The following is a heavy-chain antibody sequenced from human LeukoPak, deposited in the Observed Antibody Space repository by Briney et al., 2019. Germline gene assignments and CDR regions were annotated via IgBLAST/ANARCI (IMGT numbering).Heavy chain of an antibody. CDR2: INSDGSTT. V-gene: IGHV3-74*01. Sequence: GGSLRLSCVASGFTFSSYWMHWVRQAPGKGLVWVSRINSDGSTTTYADSVKGRFTISRDNAKNTLYLQMNSLRVEDTAVYYCTNPGRFGTSGYYPFDYWGQETLVTVSS. J-gene: IGHJ4*02. CDR1: GFTFSSYW. D-gene: IGHD3-22*01. CDR3: TNPGRFGTSGYYPFDY.